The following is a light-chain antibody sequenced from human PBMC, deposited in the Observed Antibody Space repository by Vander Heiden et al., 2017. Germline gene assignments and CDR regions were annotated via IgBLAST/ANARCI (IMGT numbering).Light chain of an antibody. CDR2: DAS. CDR3: QQYANLPFT. J-gene: IGKJ3*01. V-gene: IGKV1-33*01. Sequence: EIQMTQSPSSLSASVGDRVTITCQASQDINKYVNWYQQKPGKAPKFLIYDASSLETGVPSRFSGSGSGTDFTFTISSLQPEDIGTYYCQQYANLPFTFGPGTQVDIK. CDR1: QDINKY.